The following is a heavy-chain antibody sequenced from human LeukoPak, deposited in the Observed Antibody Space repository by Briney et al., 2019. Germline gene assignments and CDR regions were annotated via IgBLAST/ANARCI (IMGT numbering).Heavy chain of an antibody. CDR3: ASYRGDFLSGYYSNWFDH. CDR2: INSDGSST. Sequence: PGGSLRLSCAASGFTFSSYWMHWVRQAPGKGLVWVSRINSDGSSTSYADSVKGRFTISRDNAKNTLYLQMNSLRAEDTAVYYCASYRGDFLSGYYSNWFDHWGQGTLVTVSS. CDR1: GFTFSSYW. V-gene: IGHV3-74*01. J-gene: IGHJ5*02. D-gene: IGHD3-3*01.